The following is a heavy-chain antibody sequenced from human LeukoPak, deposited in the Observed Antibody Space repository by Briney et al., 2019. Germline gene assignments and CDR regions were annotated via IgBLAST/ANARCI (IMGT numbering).Heavy chain of an antibody. CDR2: IYTSGST. Sequence: SETLSLTCTVSGGSISSYYWSWIRQPAGKGLEWIGRIYTSGSTNYNPSLKSRVTMSVDTSKNQFSLKLSSVTAADTAVYYCAREGDYYGSGSSNWFDPWGQGTLVTVPS. CDR1: GGSISSYY. CDR3: AREGDYYGSGSSNWFDP. D-gene: IGHD3-10*01. J-gene: IGHJ5*02. V-gene: IGHV4-4*07.